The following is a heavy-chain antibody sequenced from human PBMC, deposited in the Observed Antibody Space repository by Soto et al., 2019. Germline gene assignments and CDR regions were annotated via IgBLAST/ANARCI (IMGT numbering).Heavy chain of an antibody. CDR2: INADNGQT. D-gene: IGHD2-8*02. J-gene: IGHJ5*02. CDR1: GYTFARFA. V-gene: IGHV1-3*01. Sequence: ASVKVSCKASGYTFARFAVHWVRQAPGQSLEWMGWINADNGQTKYSQNFQGRITMTRDKSANTVYLEVHSLRSQDTAFYYCARGEFCNRFCGVSWFHPWGQGAMVTVYS. CDR3: ARGEFCNRFCGVSWFHP.